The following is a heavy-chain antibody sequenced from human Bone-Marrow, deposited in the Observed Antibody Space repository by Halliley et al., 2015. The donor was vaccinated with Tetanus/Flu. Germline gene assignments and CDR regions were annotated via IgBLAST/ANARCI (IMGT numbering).Heavy chain of an antibody. CDR3: ARGSHCSSTSCHYYYYGMDV. CDR2: GGST. Sequence: GGSTSYAQKFQGRVPMTRDTSTSTVYMELSSLRSEDPAVYYCARGSHCSSTSCHYYYYGMDVWGQGTTVTVSS. V-gene: IGHV1-46*01. J-gene: IGHJ6*02. D-gene: IGHD2-2*01.